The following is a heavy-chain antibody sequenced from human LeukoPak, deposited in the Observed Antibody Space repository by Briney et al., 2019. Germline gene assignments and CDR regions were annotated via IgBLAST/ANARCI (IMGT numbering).Heavy chain of an antibody. Sequence: PGGSLRLSCAASGFTFSSYEMNWVRQAPGKGLEWVSYISSSGSTIYYADSVKGRFTISRDNAKDSLYLQMNSLRAEDTAVYYCARDSSGFPHDYWGQGTLVTVSS. J-gene: IGHJ4*02. CDR3: ARDSSGFPHDY. CDR2: ISSSGSTI. CDR1: GFTFSSYE. D-gene: IGHD3-22*01. V-gene: IGHV3-48*03.